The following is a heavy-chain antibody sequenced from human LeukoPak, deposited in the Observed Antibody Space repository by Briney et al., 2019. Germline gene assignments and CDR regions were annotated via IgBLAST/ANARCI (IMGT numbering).Heavy chain of an antibody. Sequence: GRSLRLSCAASGFTFSSYGMHWVRQAPGKGLEWVAVISYDGSNKYYADSVKGRFTISRDNSKNTLYLQMNSLRAEDTAVYYCAKDPKGSGSGYYYGMDVWGQGTTVTVSS. CDR2: ISYDGSNK. CDR1: GFTFSSYG. CDR3: AKDPKGSGSGYYYGMDV. J-gene: IGHJ6*02. D-gene: IGHD3-10*01. V-gene: IGHV3-30*18.